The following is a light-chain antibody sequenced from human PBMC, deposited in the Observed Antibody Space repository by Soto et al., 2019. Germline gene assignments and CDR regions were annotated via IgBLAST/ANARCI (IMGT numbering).Light chain of an antibody. CDR2: GAS. CDR1: QSVSSN. CDR3: QQYNNWPYS. J-gene: IGKJ2*03. Sequence: EIVMTQSPATLSVSPGERATLSCRASQSVSSNLAWYQQKPGQAPRLLIYGASTRATGIPARFSGSGSGTEFPLTISSLQSEDFAVYYCQQYNNWPYSVGQGNKLEIK. V-gene: IGKV3-15*01.